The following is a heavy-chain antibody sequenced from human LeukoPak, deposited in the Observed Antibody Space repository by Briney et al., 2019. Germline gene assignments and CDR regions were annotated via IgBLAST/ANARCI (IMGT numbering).Heavy chain of an antibody. J-gene: IGHJ4*02. CDR2: MNVDSGGT. CDR1: GHMFTDYY. V-gene: IGHV1-2*02. D-gene: IGHD6-19*01. Sequence: ASVKVSCKASGHMFTDYYIHCVRQAPGQGFEWMGWMNVDSGGTKYAQKFQGRVTMTSDTSISTAFMDLTRLRSDDTAVYYCARDSKVTGTSFDSWGQGTPVTVSS. CDR3: ARDSKVTGTSFDS.